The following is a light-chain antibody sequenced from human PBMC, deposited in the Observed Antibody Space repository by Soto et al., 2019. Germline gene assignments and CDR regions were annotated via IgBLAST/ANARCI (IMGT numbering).Light chain of an antibody. J-gene: IGLJ1*01. CDR2: RND. V-gene: IGLV1-47*01. Sequence: QSVLTQAPSASGTPGQRVTISCSGSSFNIGSNYVYWYQQLPGTAPKLVIFRNDQRPSGIPDRIPGSKSGTSASLAISGLRSEDEADYYCSAWDDSLSGYVFGTGTKVTVL. CDR3: SAWDDSLSGYV. CDR1: SFNIGSNY.